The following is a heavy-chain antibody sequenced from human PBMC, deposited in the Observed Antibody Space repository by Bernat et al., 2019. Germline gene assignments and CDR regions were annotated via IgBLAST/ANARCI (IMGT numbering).Heavy chain of an antibody. CDR3: ARYLAYYYDRSGYTSTAFYI. CDR2: INPNSGGT. Sequence: QVQLVQSGAEVKKPGASVKVSCKASGYTFTGYYMHWVRQAPGQGLEWMGWINPNSGGTNYAQKFQGWVTMTRDTSISTAYMELSRLRSDDTAVYYCARYLAYYYDRSGYTSTAFYIWCQGTMVTVSS. CDR1: GYTFTGYY. V-gene: IGHV1-2*04. J-gene: IGHJ3*02. D-gene: IGHD3-22*01.